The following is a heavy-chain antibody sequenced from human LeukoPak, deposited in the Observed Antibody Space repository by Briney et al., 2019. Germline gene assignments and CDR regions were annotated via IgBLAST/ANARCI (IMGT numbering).Heavy chain of an antibody. CDR3: AKYRLSGRRDYDY. V-gene: IGHV3-23*01. J-gene: IGHJ4*02. CDR2: IGTTAGDT. Sequence: PGGSLRLSCAASGFTFSTYAMTWVRKAPGKGLEWVSTIGTTAGDTYYADSVKGRFTVSRDNSKNTLYLQMSSLRAEDTAVYYCAKYRLSGRRDYDYWGQGILVTVSS. D-gene: IGHD3-16*02. CDR1: GFTFSTYA.